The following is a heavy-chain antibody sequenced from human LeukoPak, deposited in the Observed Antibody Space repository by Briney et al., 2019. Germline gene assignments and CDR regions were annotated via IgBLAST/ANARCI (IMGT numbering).Heavy chain of an antibody. Sequence: ASVKVSCKVSGYTLTELSMHWVRQAPGKGLEWMGGFDPEDGETIYAQKFQGRVTMTEDTSTDTAYMELSSLRSEDTAVYYCARDSISGSYWGYFDYWGQGTLVTVSS. V-gene: IGHV1-24*01. J-gene: IGHJ4*02. CDR3: ARDSISGSYWGYFDY. CDR2: FDPEDGET. CDR1: GYTLTELS. D-gene: IGHD1-26*01.